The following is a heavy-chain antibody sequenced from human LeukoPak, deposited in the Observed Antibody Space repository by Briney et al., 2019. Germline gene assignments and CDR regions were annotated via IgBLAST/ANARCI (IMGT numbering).Heavy chain of an antibody. Sequence: GGSLRLSCAASGFTLRGYGMHWVRQAPGKVLEWVAFIRSDGSDKSYAGSVKGRFTISRDNSENKLYLQMNSLRAEDTAVYYCAKTYYSGYALSYYYYMDVWGKGTTVTISS. J-gene: IGHJ6*03. CDR2: IRSDGSDK. CDR1: GFTLRGYG. D-gene: IGHD5-12*01. CDR3: AKTYYSGYALSYYYYMDV. V-gene: IGHV3-30*02.